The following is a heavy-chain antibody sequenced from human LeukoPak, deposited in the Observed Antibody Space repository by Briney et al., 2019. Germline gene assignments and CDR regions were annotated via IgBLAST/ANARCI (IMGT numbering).Heavy chain of an antibody. CDR1: GFTFSSYW. V-gene: IGHV3-7*04. D-gene: IGHD3-10*01. Sequence: GGSLRLSCAASGFTFSSYWMSWVRQAPGKGLEWVDNINQDEGHKDYVDSVKGRFTVSRDNAKNSLYLQMNSLRVDDTAVYYCVRGVEHWGQGTLVTVSS. J-gene: IGHJ4*02. CDR2: INQDEGHK. CDR3: VRGVEH.